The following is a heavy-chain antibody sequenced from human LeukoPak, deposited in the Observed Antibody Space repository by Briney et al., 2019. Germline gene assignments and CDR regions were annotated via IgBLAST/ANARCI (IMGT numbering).Heavy chain of an antibody. Sequence: ASVKVSCKASGYTFTGYYMHWVPQAPGQGLEWMGRINPNSCGTNYAQTFQGRVTMTRETSISTAYMELSRLRSDDTAVYSCARRMWTAAADPGNFDYWGQGTLVTVSS. CDR3: ARRMWTAAADPGNFDY. CDR2: INPNSCGT. CDR1: GYTFTGYY. D-gene: IGHD6-13*01. V-gene: IGHV1-2*06. J-gene: IGHJ4*02.